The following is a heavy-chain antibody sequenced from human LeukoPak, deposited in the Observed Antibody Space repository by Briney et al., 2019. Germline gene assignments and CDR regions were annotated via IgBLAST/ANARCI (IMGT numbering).Heavy chain of an antibody. Sequence: VQPGGSLRLSCAASGFTFSSYWMSWVRQAPGKGLEWVANIKQDGSEKYYVDSVKGRFTISRDNAKNSLYLQTNSLRAEDTAVYYCARDRGIQLWSKPFDYWGQGTLVTVSS. J-gene: IGHJ4*02. CDR1: GFTFSSYW. V-gene: IGHV3-7*01. CDR2: IKQDGSEK. CDR3: ARDRGIQLWSKPFDY. D-gene: IGHD5-18*01.